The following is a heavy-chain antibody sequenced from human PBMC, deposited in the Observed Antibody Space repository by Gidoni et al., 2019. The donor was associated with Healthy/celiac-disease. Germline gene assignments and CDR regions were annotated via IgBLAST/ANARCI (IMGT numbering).Heavy chain of an antibody. V-gene: IGHV4-34*01. D-gene: IGHD2-2*01. CDR1: GGSFSGYY. J-gene: IGHJ4*02. CDR3: ARSGIRRSSTSLNY. Sequence: QVQLQQWGAGLLKPSETLSLTCAVSGGSFSGYYWSWIRQPPGKGLEWIGEINHSGSTNYNPSLKSRVTISVDTSKNQFSLKRSSVTAADTAVYYCARSGIRRSSTSLNYWGQGTLVTVSS. CDR2: INHSGST.